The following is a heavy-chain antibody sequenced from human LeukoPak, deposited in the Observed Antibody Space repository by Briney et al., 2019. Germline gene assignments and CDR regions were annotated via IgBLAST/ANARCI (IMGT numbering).Heavy chain of an antibody. V-gene: IGHV4-61*02. Sequence: NPSQTLSLTCTVSGGSISSGSYYWSWIRQPAGKGLEWIGRIYTSGSTNYNPSLKSRVTISVDTSKNQFSLKLSSVTAADTAVYYCARRSHGWFDPWGQGTLVTVSS. CDR3: ARRSHGWFDP. CDR2: IYTSGST. CDR1: GGSISSGSYY. J-gene: IGHJ5*02.